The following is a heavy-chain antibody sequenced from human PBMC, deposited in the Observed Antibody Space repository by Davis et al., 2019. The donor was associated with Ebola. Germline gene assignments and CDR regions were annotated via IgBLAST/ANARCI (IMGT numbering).Heavy chain of an antibody. V-gene: IGHV3-21*01. CDR1: GFTFSSYS. Sequence: GESLKISCAASGFTFSSYSMNWVRQAPGKGLEWVSSISSSSSYIYYADSVKGRFTISRDNAKNSLYLQMNSLRAEDTAVYYCARGRAVAGTLDAFDIWGQGTMVTVSS. CDR2: ISSSSSYI. CDR3: ARGRAVAGTLDAFDI. J-gene: IGHJ3*02. D-gene: IGHD6-19*01.